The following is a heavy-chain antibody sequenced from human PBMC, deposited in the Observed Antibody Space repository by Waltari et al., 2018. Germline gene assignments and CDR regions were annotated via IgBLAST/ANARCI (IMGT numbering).Heavy chain of an antibody. J-gene: IGHJ4*02. CDR2: MNPTSGNT. Sequence: QVQLVQSGAEVKKPGASVKVSCKASGYTFTNYDINWVRQAAGQGLEWMGWMNPTSGNTGYAQKFQGRVTMTRHTSRSTAYMELSSLRSEDTAVYYCARGYYGSGSCDYWGQGTLVTVSS. CDR1: GYTFTNYD. D-gene: IGHD3-10*01. V-gene: IGHV1-8*01. CDR3: ARGYYGSGSCDY.